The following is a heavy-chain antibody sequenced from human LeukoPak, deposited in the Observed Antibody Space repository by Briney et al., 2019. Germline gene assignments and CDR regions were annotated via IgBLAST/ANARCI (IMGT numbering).Heavy chain of an antibody. J-gene: IGHJ4*02. CDR2: ITDSGGST. D-gene: IGHD5-24*01. Sequence: GGSLRLSCAASGFTFSNHAMYWVRQAPGKGQEWVSAITDSGGSTYYTDSVKGRFTISRDNSRNTLYLQMNSLRAEDTAVYYCAKGTYNFYFGYWGQGTLVTVSS. CDR1: GFTFSNHA. CDR3: AKGTYNFYFGY. V-gene: IGHV3-23*01.